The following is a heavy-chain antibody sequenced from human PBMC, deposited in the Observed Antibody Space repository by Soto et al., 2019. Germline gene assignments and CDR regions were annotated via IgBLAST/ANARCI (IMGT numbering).Heavy chain of an antibody. D-gene: IGHD1-20*01. V-gene: IGHV3-73*01. CDR2: IRSKANSYAT. CDR3: TGAYNSYFY. J-gene: IGHJ4*02. Sequence: GGSMRLSCAASGFTFIGSAMHWVRQASGKGLEWVGRIRSKANSYATAYAASVKGRFTISRDDSKNTAYLQMNSLKTEDTAVYYCTGAYNSYFYWGQGTLVTVSS. CDR1: GFTFIGSA.